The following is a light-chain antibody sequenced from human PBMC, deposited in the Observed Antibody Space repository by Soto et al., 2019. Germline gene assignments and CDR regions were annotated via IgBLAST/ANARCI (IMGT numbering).Light chain of an antibody. CDR2: EVS. J-gene: IGLJ2*01. Sequence: QSVLTQPPSASGSPGQSVTISCTGTSSDVGGYNYVSWYQQHPGKAPKLILYEVSKRPSGVPDRFSGSKSGNTASLTVSGLQAEDEADYYCSPYAGSNNVVFGGGTKLTVL. CDR3: SPYAGSNNVV. V-gene: IGLV2-8*01. CDR1: SSDVGGYNY.